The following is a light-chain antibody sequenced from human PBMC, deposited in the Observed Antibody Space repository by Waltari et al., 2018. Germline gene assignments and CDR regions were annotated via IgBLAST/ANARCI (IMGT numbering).Light chain of an antibody. V-gene: IGKV3-15*01. Sequence: EIVMTQSPGTLSVSPGERATLSCRASQRIVTNLAWYQQQPGQAPRLLIYAESARASDIPARFSGSGSGTEFTLTISSLQSEDFGIYYCQHYNNWPPAFGQGTKVEIK. CDR3: QHYNNWPPA. CDR1: QRIVTN. J-gene: IGKJ1*01. CDR2: AES.